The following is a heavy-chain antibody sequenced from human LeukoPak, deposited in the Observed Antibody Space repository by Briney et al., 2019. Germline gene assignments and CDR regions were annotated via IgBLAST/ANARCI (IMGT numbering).Heavy chain of an antibody. J-gene: IGHJ5*02. Sequence: GGSLRLSCAASGFTFDDYAMHWVRQAPGKGLEWVSGISWNSGSIGYADSVKGRFTISRDNAKNSLYLQMNSLRAEDTALYYCAKSGGNSGYDLGGTGWFDPWGQGTLVTVSS. CDR1: GFTFDDYA. CDR2: ISWNSGSI. V-gene: IGHV3-9*01. CDR3: AKSGGNSGYDLGGTGWFDP. D-gene: IGHD5-12*01.